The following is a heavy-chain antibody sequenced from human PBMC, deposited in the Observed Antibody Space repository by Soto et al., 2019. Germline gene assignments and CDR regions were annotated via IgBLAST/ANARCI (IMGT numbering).Heavy chain of an antibody. V-gene: IGHV4-59*01. CDR3: ARKGAAASYAHYYMDV. CDR2: VYYSGNT. Sequence: SETLSLTCTVSGGSICTYYWSWIRKPPGKGLEWIGYVYYSGNTNYNPSLESRVTISVDTSRNQFSLNLTSATAADTAVYYCARKGAAASYAHYYMDVWGRGTTVTVSS. J-gene: IGHJ6*03. CDR1: GGSICTYY. D-gene: IGHD6-13*01.